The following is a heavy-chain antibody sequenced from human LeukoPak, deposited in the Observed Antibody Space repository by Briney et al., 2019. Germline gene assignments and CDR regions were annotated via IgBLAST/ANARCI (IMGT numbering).Heavy chain of an antibody. Sequence: GASVKVSCKASGYSFTTHDINWVRPSTGQGLEWMGWMNPNSGKSGYAQKFQGRVTMTRDTSISTVYMELSSLGSDDTAVYYCARESGLTDNWLDSWGQGTLVIVSS. CDR3: ARESGLTDNWLDS. V-gene: IGHV1-8*01. J-gene: IGHJ5*01. D-gene: IGHD5-12*01. CDR2: MNPNSGKS. CDR1: GYSFTTHD.